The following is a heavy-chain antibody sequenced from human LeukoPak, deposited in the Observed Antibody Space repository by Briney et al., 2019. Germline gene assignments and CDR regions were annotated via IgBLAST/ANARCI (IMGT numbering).Heavy chain of an antibody. J-gene: IGHJ4*02. Sequence: SETLSLTCGVSGGSVTSTNWWTWVRQPPGKGLEWIGEVHLDGRTNYNPSLKSRLTMSVDLSENHISLKLTSVTAADTAVYYCAREGGFYRSLDYSGQGTLVTVSS. CDR2: VHLDGRT. CDR3: AREGGFYRSLDY. CDR1: GGSVTSTNW. V-gene: IGHV4-4*02. D-gene: IGHD3-3*01.